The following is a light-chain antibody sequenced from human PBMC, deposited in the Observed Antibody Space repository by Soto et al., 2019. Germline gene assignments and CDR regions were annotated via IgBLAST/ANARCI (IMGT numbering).Light chain of an antibody. J-gene: IGKJ4*01. CDR1: ESIGNY. V-gene: IGKV3-11*01. Sequence: EVVLTQSPATLPLSPGERATLSCRASESIGNYLAWYQQKLGQAPKLLIYDASHRAIGIPGRFSDDGSGTDFTLTISSLEPEDFAVYYCQWRSDWPPRLTFGGGTKVEIK. CDR3: QWRSDWPPRLT. CDR2: DAS.